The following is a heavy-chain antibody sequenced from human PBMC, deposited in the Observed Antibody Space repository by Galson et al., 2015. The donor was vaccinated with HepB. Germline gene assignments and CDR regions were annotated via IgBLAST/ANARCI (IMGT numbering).Heavy chain of an antibody. CDR1: GFTFISYA. Sequence: SLRLSCAVSGFTFISYAMHWVRQAPGKGLEWVAVISYDGSNKYYTDSVKGRFTISRDNSKNTLYLQMNSLRTEDTAVYYCARGTYQLLSAGSTTWGQGTLVTVSS. V-gene: IGHV3-30-3*01. CDR2: ISYDGSNK. J-gene: IGHJ4*02. CDR3: ARGTYQLLSAGSTT. D-gene: IGHD2-2*01.